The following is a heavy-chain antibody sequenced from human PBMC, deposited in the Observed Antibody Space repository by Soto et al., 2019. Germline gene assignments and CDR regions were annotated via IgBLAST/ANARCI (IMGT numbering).Heavy chain of an antibody. D-gene: IGHD6-6*01. CDR2: ISSSSSTI. CDR1: GFTFSSYS. CDR3: ARPEYSSSSYGMDV. V-gene: IGHV3-48*02. J-gene: IGHJ6*02. Sequence: EVQLVESGGGLVQPGGSLRLSCAASGFTFSSYSMNCVRQAPGKGLEWVSYISSSSSTIYYADSVKGRFTISRDNAKNSLYLQMNSLRDEDTAVYYCARPEYSSSSYGMDVWGQGTTVTVSS.